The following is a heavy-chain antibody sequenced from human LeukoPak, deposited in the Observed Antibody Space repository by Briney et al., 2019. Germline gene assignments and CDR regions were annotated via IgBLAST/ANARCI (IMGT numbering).Heavy chain of an antibody. D-gene: IGHD6-6*01. CDR1: GYTFTGYD. Sequence: ASVKVSCTASGYTFTGYDINWVRQATGQGLEWMGWMNPNSGNTGYAQKFQGRVTMTRNTSISTAYMELSSLRSEDTAVYYCARPGHEQLVRYYFDYWGQGTLVTVSS. J-gene: IGHJ4*02. V-gene: IGHV1-8*01. CDR3: ARPGHEQLVRYYFDY. CDR2: MNPNSGNT.